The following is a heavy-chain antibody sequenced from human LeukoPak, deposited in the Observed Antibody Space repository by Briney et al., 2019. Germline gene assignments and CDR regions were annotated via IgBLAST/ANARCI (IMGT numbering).Heavy chain of an antibody. Sequence: GRSLRLSCAASGFTFSSYAMHWVRQAPGKGLEGVAVISYDGNNKYYADSVKGRFTISRDNSKNTLYLQMNSLRAEDTAVYYCARDRGENWFDPWGQGTLVTVSS. V-gene: IGHV3-30-3*01. J-gene: IGHJ5*02. D-gene: IGHD2-21*01. CDR3: ARDRGENWFDP. CDR2: ISYDGNNK. CDR1: GFTFSSYA.